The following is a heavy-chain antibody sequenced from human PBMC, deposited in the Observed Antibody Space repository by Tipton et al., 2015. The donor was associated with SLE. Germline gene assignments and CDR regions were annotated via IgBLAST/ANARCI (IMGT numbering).Heavy chain of an antibody. V-gene: IGHV4-39*07. J-gene: IGHJ6*03. CDR1: GGSISSSSYY. D-gene: IGHD6-13*01. CDR3: ASGFPSAAATGYYYYYMDV. Sequence: TLSLTCTVSGGSISSSSYYWGWIRQPPGKGLEWIGSIYYSGSTYYNPSLKSRVTISVDTSKNQFSLKLSSVTAADTAVYYCASGFPSAAATGYYYYYMDVWGKGTTVTVSS. CDR2: IYYSGST.